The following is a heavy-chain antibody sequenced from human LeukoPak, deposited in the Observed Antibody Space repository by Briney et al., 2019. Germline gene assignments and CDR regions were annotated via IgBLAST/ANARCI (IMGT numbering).Heavy chain of an antibody. V-gene: IGHV3-53*01. CDR1: GFTVSSNY. J-gene: IGHJ4*02. D-gene: IGHD1-26*01. Sequence: GGSLRLSCAASGFTVSSNYMSWVRQAPGNGLEWVSILYSDGSTYYASSVRGRFTVSRDKSKNMLYLQMNSLRAEDTAVYYCARAPRGHYADYWGQGTLVTVSS. CDR2: LYSDGST. CDR3: ARAPRGHYADY.